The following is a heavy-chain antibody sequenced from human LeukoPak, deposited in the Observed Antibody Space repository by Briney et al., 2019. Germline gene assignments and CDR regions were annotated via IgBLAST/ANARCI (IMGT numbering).Heavy chain of an antibody. V-gene: IGHV3-23*01. Sequence: AGGSLRLSCAASGFTFSSYAMSWVRQAPGKGLEWVSAISGSGGSTYYADSVKGRFTISRDNSKNTLYLQMNSLRAEDTAVYYCARTPDSSAYLQLWWYFDLWGRGTLVTVSS. CDR2: ISGSGGST. CDR3: ARTPDSSAYLQLWWYFDL. J-gene: IGHJ2*01. CDR1: GFTFSSYA. D-gene: IGHD3-22*01.